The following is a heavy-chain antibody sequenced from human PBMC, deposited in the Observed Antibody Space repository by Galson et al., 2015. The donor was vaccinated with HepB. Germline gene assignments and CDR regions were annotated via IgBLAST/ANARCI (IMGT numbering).Heavy chain of an antibody. CDR3: IPYCSSTTCPLGWFDP. CDR1: GFTFNTYG. CDR2: ISYDGSSE. J-gene: IGHJ5*02. V-gene: IGHV3-30*03. Sequence: SLRLSCAASGFTFNTYGMHWVRQAPGQGLEWVALISYDGSSEYYADSVKGRFTISRDNSKNTLYLQMNSLRVEDTAVYYCIPYCSSTTCPLGWFDPWGQGTLVTVSS. D-gene: IGHD2-2*01.